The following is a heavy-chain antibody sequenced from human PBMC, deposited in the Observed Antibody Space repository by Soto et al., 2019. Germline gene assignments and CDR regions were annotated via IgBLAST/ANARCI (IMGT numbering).Heavy chain of an antibody. J-gene: IGHJ5*02. V-gene: IGHV4-34*01. CDR1: GGSFSGYQ. D-gene: IGHD1-1*01. CDR3: ARGWRFDP. Sequence: PSETLSLTCGVYGGSFSGYQWNWIRQSPGQGPEWIGEINHSGTTKYNPSLESRTNLSVDTSKKQFSLKMFSVTAADTAIYYCARGWRFDPWGQGTQVTVYS. CDR2: INHSGTT.